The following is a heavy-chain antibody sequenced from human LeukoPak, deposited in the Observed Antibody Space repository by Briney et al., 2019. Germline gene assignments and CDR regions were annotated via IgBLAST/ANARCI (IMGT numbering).Heavy chain of an antibody. CDR3: AKHIRYCSSTSCYTSVFDY. CDR2: ISWNSGSI. D-gene: IGHD2-2*02. CDR1: GFTFDDYA. Sequence: GRSLRLSCAASGFTFDDYAMHWVRQAPGKGLEWVSGISWNSGSIGHADSVKGRFSISRDNAKNSLYLQMNSLRAEDTALYYCAKHIRYCSSTSCYTSVFDYWGQGTLVTVSS. J-gene: IGHJ4*02. V-gene: IGHV3-9*01.